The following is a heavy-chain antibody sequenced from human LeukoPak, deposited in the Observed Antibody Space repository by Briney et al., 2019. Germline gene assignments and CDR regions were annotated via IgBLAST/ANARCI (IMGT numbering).Heavy chain of an antibody. J-gene: IGHJ4*02. Sequence: GGSLRLSCAASGFTVSGNYMSWVRQAPGKGLEWVSVIYSGGSTYYADSVKGRFTVSRDNSKNTLYLHMNSLRAEDTAVYYCARGGWGGYTYFDYWGQGTLVTVSS. CDR3: ARGGWGGYTYFDY. V-gene: IGHV3-66*01. CDR2: IYSGGST. CDR1: GFTVSGNY. D-gene: IGHD3-3*01.